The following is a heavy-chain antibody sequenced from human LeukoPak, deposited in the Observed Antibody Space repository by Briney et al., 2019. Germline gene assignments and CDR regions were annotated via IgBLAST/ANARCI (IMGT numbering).Heavy chain of an antibody. D-gene: IGHD3-22*01. CDR2: INQDGSEK. J-gene: IGHJ4*02. CDR1: GFTFSTYW. CDR3: ARDGVVATRY. V-gene: IGHV3-7*03. Sequence: PGGSLRLSCAASGFTFSTYWMSWVRQTPGKGLEWVANINQDGSEKNYVDSVKGRFTISRDNAKNSLYLQMNSLRAEDTAVYYCARDGVVATRYWGQGTLVTVSS.